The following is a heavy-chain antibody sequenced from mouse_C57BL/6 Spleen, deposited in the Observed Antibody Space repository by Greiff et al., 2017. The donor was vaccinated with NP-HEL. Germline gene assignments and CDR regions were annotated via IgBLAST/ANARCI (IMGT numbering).Heavy chain of an antibody. J-gene: IGHJ4*01. Sequence: VHVKQSGPELVKPGASVKIPCKASGYTFTDYNMDWVKQSHGKSLEWIGDINPNNGGTIYNQKFKGKATLTVDKSSSTAYMELRSLTSEDTAVYYCAKMNYGYAMDYWGQGTSVTVSS. CDR1: GYTFTDYN. V-gene: IGHV1-18*01. CDR2: INPNNGGT. D-gene: IGHD1-1*01. CDR3: AKMNYGYAMDY.